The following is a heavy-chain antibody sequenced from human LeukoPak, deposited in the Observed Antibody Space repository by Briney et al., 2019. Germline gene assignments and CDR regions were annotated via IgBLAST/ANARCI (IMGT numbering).Heavy chain of an antibody. CDR1: GFIVSSYA. Sequence: PGGSLRLSCAASGFIVSSYAMHWVRQAPDKGLEWVAVISSAGTNQYYVDSVKGRFTISRDNSKNTLYLQMNSLRPEDMALYYCAKADCSSASCYTDYWGQGTLVTVSS. CDR3: AKADCSSASCYTDY. J-gene: IGHJ4*02. V-gene: IGHV3-30*18. CDR2: ISSAGTNQ. D-gene: IGHD2-2*02.